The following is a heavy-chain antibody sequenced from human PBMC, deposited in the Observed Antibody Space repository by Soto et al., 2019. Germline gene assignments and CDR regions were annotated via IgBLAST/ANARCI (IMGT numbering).Heavy chain of an antibody. CDR2: ISYDGSNK. V-gene: IGHV3-30*18. CDR1: GFTFSSYG. J-gene: IGHJ5*02. Sequence: GGSPRLSCAASGFTFSSYGMHWVLQAPGKGLEWVAVISYDGSNKYYADSVKGRFTISRDNSKNTLYLQMNSLRAEDTAVYYCAKDHVDIVATTHNWFAPRGQGTLVTVSS. CDR3: AKDHVDIVATTHNWFAP. D-gene: IGHD5-12*01.